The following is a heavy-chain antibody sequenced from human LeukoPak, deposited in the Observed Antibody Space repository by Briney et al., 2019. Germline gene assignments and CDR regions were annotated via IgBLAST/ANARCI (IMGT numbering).Heavy chain of an antibody. J-gene: IGHJ5*02. CDR1: GGSISSSNW. Sequence: SETLSLTCAVSGGSISSSNWWSWVRQPPGKGLEWIGEIYHSGSTNYNPSLKSRVTISVDKSKNQFSLKLSSVTAADTAVYYCAGDGSYYDILTGYYHNWFDPWGQGTLVTVPS. V-gene: IGHV4-4*02. CDR3: AGDGSYYDILTGYYHNWFDP. D-gene: IGHD3-9*01. CDR2: IYHSGST.